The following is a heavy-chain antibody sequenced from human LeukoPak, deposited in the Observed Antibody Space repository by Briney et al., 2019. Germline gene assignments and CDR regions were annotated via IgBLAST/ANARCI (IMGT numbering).Heavy chain of an antibody. CDR3: ARHEAGDGYNGNWFDP. D-gene: IGHD5-24*01. CDR1: GGSISSYY. Sequence: SETLSLTCTVSGGSISSYYWSWIRQPPGKGLEWIGYIYYSGSTNYNPSLKSRVTISVDTSKNQFSLKLSSVTAADTAVYYCARHEAGDGYNGNWFDPWGQGTLVTVSS. V-gene: IGHV4-59*08. CDR2: IYYSGST. J-gene: IGHJ5*02.